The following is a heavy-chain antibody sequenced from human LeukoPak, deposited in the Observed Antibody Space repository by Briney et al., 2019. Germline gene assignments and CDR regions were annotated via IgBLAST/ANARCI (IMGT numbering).Heavy chain of an antibody. J-gene: IGHJ4*02. CDR2: IKQDGSEK. D-gene: IGHD3-3*01. Sequence: GGSLRLSCAASGFTFSNYWMNWVRQAPGKGLEWVANIKQDGSEKYYVDSVKGRFTISRDNAKNSLYLQMNSLRAEDTAVYYCARDRSYDFWSGYFKGAEVDYWGQGTLVTVSS. CDR3: ARDRSYDFWSGYFKGAEVDY. CDR1: GFTFSNYW. V-gene: IGHV3-7*01.